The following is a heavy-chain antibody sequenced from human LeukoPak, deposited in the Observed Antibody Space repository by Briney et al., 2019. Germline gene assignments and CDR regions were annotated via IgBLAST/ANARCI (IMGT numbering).Heavy chain of an antibody. D-gene: IGHD2-21*01. V-gene: IGHV1-69*13. CDR1: GGTFSSCA. CDR2: IIPIFGTA. Sequence: ASVKVSCKASGGTFSSCAISWVRQAPGQGLEWMGGIIPIFGTANYAQKFQGRVTITADESTSTAYMELSSLRSEDTAVYYCARVVGMDYYYYYGMDVWGKGTTVTVSS. CDR3: ARVVGMDYYYYYGMDV. J-gene: IGHJ6*04.